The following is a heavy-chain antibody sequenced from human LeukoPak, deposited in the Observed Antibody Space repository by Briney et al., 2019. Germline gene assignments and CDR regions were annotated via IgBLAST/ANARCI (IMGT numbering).Heavy chain of an antibody. J-gene: IGHJ4*02. CDR1: GDTFNIHY. D-gene: IGHD4-17*01. CDR2: INRVDGIR. CDR3: ASEKNYGDKYFDS. V-gene: IGHV1-46*02. Sequence: ASVKVSCKASGDTFNIHYFHGFGQPPGQALGGWGIINRVDGIRGNAQTFQGRLMLTKDTSTSTAYMELSSLRSEDTAIYYCASEKNYGDKYFDSWGQGTVVTVSS.